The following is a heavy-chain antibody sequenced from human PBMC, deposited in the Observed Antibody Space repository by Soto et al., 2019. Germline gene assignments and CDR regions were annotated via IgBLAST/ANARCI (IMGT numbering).Heavy chain of an antibody. CDR1: GGTFSSYA. CDR2: IIPIFDTA. V-gene: IGHV1-69*12. J-gene: IGHJ6*02. Sequence: QVQLVQSGAEVKKPGSSVKVSCKASGGTFSSYAISWVRQAPGQGLEWMGGIIPIFDTANYAQKVQGRVTSTADDSTSTAYMELSSLRSEDTAVYYCARHDCISSSCYYYYYYGMDVWGQGTTVTVSS. CDR3: ARHDCISSSCYYYYYYGMDV. D-gene: IGHD2-2*01.